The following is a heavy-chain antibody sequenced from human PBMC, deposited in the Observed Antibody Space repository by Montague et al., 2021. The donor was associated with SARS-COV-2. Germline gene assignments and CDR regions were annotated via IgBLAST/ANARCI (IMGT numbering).Heavy chain of an antibody. CDR2: INHRGST. D-gene: IGHD3-3*01. V-gene: IGHV4-34*01. CDR1: GGTFSAHS. Sequence: SETLSLTCAVYGGTFSAHSWGGVRQSPGKRREWIGEINHRGSTTYMSSLKSRVTMSVDTSKNQFSLKLSSVTAADTAIYYCARGGLAGGNYDIWSFSYTSPLDYWGQGTLVTVSS. CDR3: ARGGLAGGNYDIWSFSYTSPLDY. J-gene: IGHJ4*02.